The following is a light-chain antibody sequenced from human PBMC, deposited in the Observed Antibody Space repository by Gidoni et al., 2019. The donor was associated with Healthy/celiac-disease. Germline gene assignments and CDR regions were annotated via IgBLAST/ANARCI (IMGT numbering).Light chain of an antibody. CDR1: QSISSW. CDR2: KAS. CDR3: QQYNSYPLT. J-gene: IGKJ4*01. Sequence: DNQMTQSPSTLSASVGDRVTITCRASQSISSWLAWYQQKPGKAPKLLIYKASSLESGVPSRFRGSGSGTEFTLTISSLQPDDFATYYCQQYNSYPLTFGGGTKVEIK. V-gene: IGKV1-5*03.